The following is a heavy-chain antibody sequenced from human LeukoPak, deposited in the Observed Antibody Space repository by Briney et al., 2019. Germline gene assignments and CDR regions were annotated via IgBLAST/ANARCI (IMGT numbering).Heavy chain of an antibody. J-gene: IGHJ3*02. CDR1: GYSFSGYW. CDR3: ASRTTVVTHEPPDAFDI. D-gene: IGHD4-23*01. Sequence: GESLKISCKGPGYSFSGYWIGWVRQMPGKGLEWMGIIFPADSDTRYSPSFQGHITISVDKSISTAYLQWGSLKASDIGMYYCASRTTVVTHEPPDAFDIWGQGTMVTVSS. CDR2: IFPADSDT. V-gene: IGHV5-51*01.